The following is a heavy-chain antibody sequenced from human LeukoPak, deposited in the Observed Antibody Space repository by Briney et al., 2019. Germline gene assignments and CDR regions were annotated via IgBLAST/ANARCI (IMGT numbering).Heavy chain of an antibody. Sequence: GSLRLSCAASGFTFSSSAMNWVRQPPGKGLEWIGEINHSGSTNYNPSLKSRVTISVDTSKNQFSLKLSSVTAADTAVYYCARGRGYSPDWGQGTLVTVSS. CDR1: GFTFSSSA. J-gene: IGHJ4*02. V-gene: IGHV4-34*01. CDR2: INHSGST. CDR3: ARGRGYSPD. D-gene: IGHD5-18*01.